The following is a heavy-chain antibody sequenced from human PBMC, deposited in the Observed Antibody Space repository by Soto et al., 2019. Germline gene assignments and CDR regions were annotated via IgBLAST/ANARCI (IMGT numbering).Heavy chain of an antibody. CDR3: ARVADCSGGRCYFSVDY. CDR1: GGSISSGDYY. Sequence: QVQLQESGPGLVKPSQTLSLTCTVSGGSISSGDYYWSWIRQPPGKGLEWIGYIYYSGSTYYNPSPRSRVTISEDTPKNQSPLKLGSVTAADTAVYYCARVADCSGGRCYFSVDYWGQGTLATVSS. J-gene: IGHJ4*02. D-gene: IGHD2-15*01. V-gene: IGHV4-30-4*01. CDR2: IYYSGST.